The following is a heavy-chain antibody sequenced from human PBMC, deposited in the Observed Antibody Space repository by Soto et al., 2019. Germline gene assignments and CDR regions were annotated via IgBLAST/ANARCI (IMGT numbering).Heavy chain of an antibody. D-gene: IGHD3-10*01. J-gene: IGHJ4*02. Sequence: QVQLQESGPGLVKPSQTLSLTCSVSGASISSGNYYWSWIRQHPGKGLEWIGYIYYTGSTYYNPSFRSRITISEDMSKNHFSLRLSSVTAADTAVYYCARGREEAGGPFDYWGQGTLVTVSS. CDR2: IYYTGST. CDR1: GASISSGNYY. CDR3: ARGREEAGGPFDY. V-gene: IGHV4-31*03.